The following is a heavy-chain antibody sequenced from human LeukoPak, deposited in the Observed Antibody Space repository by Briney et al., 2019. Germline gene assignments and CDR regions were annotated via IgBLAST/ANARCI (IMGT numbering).Heavy chain of an antibody. J-gene: IGHJ3*02. Sequence: GASVKVSCKASGYTFTGYYMHWVRQAPGQGLEWMGWINPNSGGTNYAQKFQGRVTMTRDTSISTAYMELSRLRSDDTAVYYCARDADYDFWSGNSDAFDIWGQGAMVTVSS. CDR1: GYTFTGYY. CDR2: INPNSGGT. V-gene: IGHV1-2*02. D-gene: IGHD3-3*01. CDR3: ARDADYDFWSGNSDAFDI.